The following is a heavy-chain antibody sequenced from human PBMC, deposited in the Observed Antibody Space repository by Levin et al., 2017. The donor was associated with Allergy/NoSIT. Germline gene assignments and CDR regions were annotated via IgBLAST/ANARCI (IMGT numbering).Heavy chain of an antibody. CDR1: GITFSNAW. Sequence: GGSLRLSCAASGITFSNAWMSLARQAPGKGLEWVGRIKSNTDGGTTEYAALVKGRFSISRDDSKNTLYLQMNSLKTEDTAIYFCTTYSSSWYYFDYWGQGTLVTVSS. CDR3: TTYSSSWYYFDY. CDR2: IKSNTDGGTT. D-gene: IGHD6-13*01. V-gene: IGHV3-15*01. J-gene: IGHJ4*02.